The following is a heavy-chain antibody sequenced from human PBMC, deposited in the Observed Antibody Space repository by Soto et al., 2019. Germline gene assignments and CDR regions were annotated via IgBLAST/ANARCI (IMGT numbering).Heavy chain of an antibody. Sequence: GASVKVSCKASGGTFSSYAISWVRQAPGQGLEWMGGIIPILGTANYAQKFQGRVTITADESTSTAYMELSSLRSEDTAVYYCARGPVVGATSRFDYWGQGXLVTVYS. V-gene: IGHV1-69*13. D-gene: IGHD1-26*01. CDR2: IIPILGTA. CDR1: GGTFSSYA. CDR3: ARGPVVGATSRFDY. J-gene: IGHJ4*02.